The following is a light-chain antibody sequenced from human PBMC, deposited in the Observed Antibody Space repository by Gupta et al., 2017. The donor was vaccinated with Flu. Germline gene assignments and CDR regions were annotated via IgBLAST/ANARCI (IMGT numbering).Light chain of an antibody. Sequence: QSVLTQPPSASGTPGQRVTISCSGSSSNIGSNIVNWYQQLPGTAPKLLIYNNNQRPSGVPDRFSGSKSGTSASLAISGLQSEDEADYYCAAWDDSLNVLFGGGTKLTVL. CDR2: NNN. CDR1: SSNIGSNI. J-gene: IGLJ3*02. V-gene: IGLV1-44*01. CDR3: AAWDDSLNVL.